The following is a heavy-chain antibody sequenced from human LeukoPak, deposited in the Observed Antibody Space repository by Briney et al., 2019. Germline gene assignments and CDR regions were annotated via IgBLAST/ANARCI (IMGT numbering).Heavy chain of an antibody. Sequence: SETLSLTCTVSGGSISSTRYYWGWIRQPPGKGLEWIGSIYYSGSTYYNPSLKNRVTISVDTSKNQFSLKLSSVTAADTAVYYCARDPNSSGWYYFDYWGQGTLVTVSS. CDR1: GGSISSTRYY. CDR3: ARDPNSSGWYYFDY. V-gene: IGHV4-39*07. J-gene: IGHJ4*02. CDR2: IYYSGST. D-gene: IGHD6-19*01.